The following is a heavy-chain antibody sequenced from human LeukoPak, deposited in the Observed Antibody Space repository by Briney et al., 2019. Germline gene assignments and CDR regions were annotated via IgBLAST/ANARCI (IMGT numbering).Heavy chain of an antibody. CDR3: ARWGSGLYYYDSSGYFNWFDP. Sequence: GASVKVSCKASGYTFTGYYMHWVRQAPGQGLEWMGWINPNSGGTNYAQKFQGRVTMTRDTSISTAYMELRSLRSDDTAVYYCARWGSGLYYYDSSGYFNWFDPWGQGTLVTVSS. CDR2: INPNSGGT. V-gene: IGHV1-2*02. D-gene: IGHD3-22*01. J-gene: IGHJ5*02. CDR1: GYTFTGYY.